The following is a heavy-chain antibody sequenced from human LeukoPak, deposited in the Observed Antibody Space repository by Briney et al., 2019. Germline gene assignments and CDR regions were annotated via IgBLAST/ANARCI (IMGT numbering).Heavy chain of an antibody. V-gene: IGHV1-69*13. CDR3: AREWELAFDI. CDR2: ITPIFGTA. CDR1: GGTFSSYA. Sequence: ASVKVSCKASGGTFSSYAISWVRQAPGQGLEWMGGITPIFGTANYAQKFQGRVTITADESTSTAYMELSSLRSEDTAVYYCAREWELAFDIWGQGTMVTVSS. J-gene: IGHJ3*02. D-gene: IGHD1-26*01.